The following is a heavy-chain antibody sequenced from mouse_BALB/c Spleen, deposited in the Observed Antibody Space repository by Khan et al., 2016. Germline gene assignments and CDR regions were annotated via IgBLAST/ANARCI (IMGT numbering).Heavy chain of an antibody. CDR3: GRRYYYGFDDY. CDR1: GFDFSRYW. Sequence: EVQLVESGGGLVQPGGSLKLSCAASGFDFSRYWMSWVRQAPGKGLEWIGEINPDSRTINYKPSLKDKFIISRDNAKKTLYLQMSKVRSEDTALYNYGRRYYYGFDDYRGQGTTLPVSS. CDR2: INPDSRTI. V-gene: IGHV4-1*02. J-gene: IGHJ2*01. D-gene: IGHD1-1*01.